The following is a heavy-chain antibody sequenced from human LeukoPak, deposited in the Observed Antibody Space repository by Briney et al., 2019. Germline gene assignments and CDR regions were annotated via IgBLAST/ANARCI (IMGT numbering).Heavy chain of an antibody. V-gene: IGHV4-4*08. CDR1: GGSISSYY. J-gene: IGHJ3*02. Sequence: PSETLSLPCTVSGGSISSYYWSWPRQPPGKGLEWIGYIYYSGSTNYNPSLKSRVTISVDTSKNQFSLKLSSVTAADTAVYYCARESPPDDAFDIWGQGTMVTVSS. CDR3: ARESPPDDAFDI. CDR2: IYYSGST.